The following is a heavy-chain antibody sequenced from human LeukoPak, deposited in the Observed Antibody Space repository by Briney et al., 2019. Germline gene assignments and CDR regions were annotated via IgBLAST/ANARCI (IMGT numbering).Heavy chain of an antibody. CDR3: AKFGSGGSGGSWGFDP. V-gene: IGHV3-23*01. Sequence: GGSLRLSCAASGFTFSSYAMSWVRQAPGKGLEWVSAISGSGGSTYYADSVKGRFTISRDNSENTLYLQMNSLRAEDTAVYYCAKFGSGGSGGSWGFDPWGQGTLVTVSS. D-gene: IGHD2-15*01. CDR2: ISGSGGST. J-gene: IGHJ5*02. CDR1: GFTFSSYA.